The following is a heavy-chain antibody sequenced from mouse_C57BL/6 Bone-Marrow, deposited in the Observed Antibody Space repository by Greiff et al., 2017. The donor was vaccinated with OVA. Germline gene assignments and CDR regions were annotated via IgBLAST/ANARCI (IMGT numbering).Heavy chain of an antibody. CDR3: ATLLRGNYFDY. CDR1: GYTFTSYG. CDR2: IYPRSGNT. Sequence: VQLQQSGAELARPGASVKLSCKASGYTFTSYGISWVKQRTGQGLEWIGEIYPRSGNTYYNEKFKGKATLPADKSSSTAYMELRSLTSEDSAVYFCATLLRGNYFDYWGQGTTLTVSS. J-gene: IGHJ2*01. V-gene: IGHV1-81*01. D-gene: IGHD1-1*01.